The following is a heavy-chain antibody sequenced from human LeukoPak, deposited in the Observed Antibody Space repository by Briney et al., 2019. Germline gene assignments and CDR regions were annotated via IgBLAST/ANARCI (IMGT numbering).Heavy chain of an antibody. CDR3: ARVEAANYFDY. J-gene: IGHJ4*02. D-gene: IGHD2-15*01. CDR1: GFTVSSNY. Sequence: QSGGSLRLSCAASGFTVSSNYMSWVRQAPGKGLEWVSVIYSGGSTYYADSVKGRFTISRDNSKNTLHLQMNSLRAEDTAVYYCARVEAANYFDYWGQGTLVTVS. V-gene: IGHV3-66*01. CDR2: IYSGGST.